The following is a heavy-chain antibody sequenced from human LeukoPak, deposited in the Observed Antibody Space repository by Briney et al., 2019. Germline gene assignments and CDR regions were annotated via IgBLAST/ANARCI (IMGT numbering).Heavy chain of an antibody. J-gene: IGHJ4*02. CDR2: IKQDGSEK. D-gene: IGHD2/OR15-2a*01. Sequence: GGSLRLSCAASGFTFSSYWMSWVLQAPGKGLEWVATIKQDGSEKYYVDSVKGRFTISRDNAKNSLYLQMNSLRAEDTAVYYCATEPEGSNTPENWGQGTLVTVSS. CDR3: ATEPEGSNTPEN. V-gene: IGHV3-7*01. CDR1: GFTFSSYW.